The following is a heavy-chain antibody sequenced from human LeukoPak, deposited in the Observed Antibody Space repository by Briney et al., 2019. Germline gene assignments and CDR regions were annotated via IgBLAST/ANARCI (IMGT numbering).Heavy chain of an antibody. Sequence: LAGGSLRLSCAASGFTFSRYWMSWVRQAPGKGLEWVANIKEDGSDKYYVDSVKGRFTISRDNSKNTLYLQMNSLRADDSAVYYCASAYYHYYFDYWGQGTLVTVSS. CDR2: IKEDGSDK. CDR1: GFTFSRYW. V-gene: IGHV3-7*01. D-gene: IGHD3-16*01. CDR3: ASAYYHYYFDY. J-gene: IGHJ4*02.